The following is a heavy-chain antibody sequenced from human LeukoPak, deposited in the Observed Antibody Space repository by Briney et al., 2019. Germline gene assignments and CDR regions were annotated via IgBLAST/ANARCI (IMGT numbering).Heavy chain of an antibody. V-gene: IGHV7-4-1*02. CDR3: ARAYQRLGELSLPDY. Sequence: ASVKVSCKASGYTFTSYAMNWVRQAPGQGLEWMGWINTNTGNPTYAQDLTGRFVFSLGTSVSTTYLQISSLKAEDTAVYYCARAYQRLGELSLPDYWGQGTLVTVSS. J-gene: IGHJ4*02. CDR2: INTNTGNP. D-gene: IGHD3-16*02. CDR1: GYTFTSYA.